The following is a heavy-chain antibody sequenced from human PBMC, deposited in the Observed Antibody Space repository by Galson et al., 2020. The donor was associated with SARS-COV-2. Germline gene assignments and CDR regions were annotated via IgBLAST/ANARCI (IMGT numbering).Heavy chain of an antibody. CDR3: ARHGSGDYYDSSGYQSPYYYYGMDV. J-gene: IGHJ6*02. CDR2: IDPSDSYT. V-gene: IGHV5-10-1*01. Sequence: KIGESLKISCKGSGYSFTSYWISWVRQMPGKGLEWMGRIDPSDSYTNYSPSFQGHVTISADKSISTAYLQWSSLKASDTAMYYCARHGSGDYYDSSGYQSPYYYYGMDVWGQGTTVTVSS. D-gene: IGHD3-22*01. CDR1: GYSFTSYW.